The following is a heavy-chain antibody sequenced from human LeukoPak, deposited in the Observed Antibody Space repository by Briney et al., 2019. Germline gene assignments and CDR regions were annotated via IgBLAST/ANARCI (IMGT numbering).Heavy chain of an antibody. V-gene: IGHV3-23*01. D-gene: IGHD1-26*01. J-gene: IGHJ5*02. CDR1: GFTFSSYA. CDR3: AKDSELNWFDP. Sequence: GGSLSLSCAASGFTFSSYAMSWVRQAPGKGLEWVSAISGSGGSTYNADPVKGRFTISRDNSKNTLYLQMNSLRAEDTAVYYCAKDSELNWFDPWGQGTLVTVSS. CDR2: ISGSGGST.